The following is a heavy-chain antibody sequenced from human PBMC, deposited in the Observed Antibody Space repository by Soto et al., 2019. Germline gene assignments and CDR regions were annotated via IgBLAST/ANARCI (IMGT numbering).Heavy chain of an antibody. Sequence: ASVKVSCKASGYTFTSYGISWVRQAPGQGLEWMGWISAYNGNTNYAQKLQGRVTMTTDTSTSTAYMELRSLRSDDTAVYYCARDSGGQQWLVRSVYYYYGMDVWGQGTTVTVPS. J-gene: IGHJ6*02. CDR1: GYTFTSYG. V-gene: IGHV1-18*01. CDR3: ARDSGGQQWLVRSVYYYYGMDV. CDR2: ISAYNGNT. D-gene: IGHD6-19*01.